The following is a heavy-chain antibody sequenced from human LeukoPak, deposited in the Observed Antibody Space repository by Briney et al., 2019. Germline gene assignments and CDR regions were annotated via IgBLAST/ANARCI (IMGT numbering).Heavy chain of an antibody. CDR2: VFYSGST. Sequence: SETPSLTCTVSGGSISSYYWSWIRQPPGKGLEWIGFVFYSGSTNYNPSLKSRVTISVDTSKNQFSLKLSSVTAADTAVYYCARSITIFGVGLDPWGQGTLVTVSS. CDR1: GGSISSYY. V-gene: IGHV4-59*08. J-gene: IGHJ5*02. CDR3: ARSITIFGVGLDP. D-gene: IGHD3-3*01.